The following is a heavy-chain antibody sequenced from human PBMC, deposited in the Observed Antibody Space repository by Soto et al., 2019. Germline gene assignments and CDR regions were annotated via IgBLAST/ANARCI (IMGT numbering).Heavy chain of an antibody. J-gene: IGHJ6*02. D-gene: IGHD4-17*01. Sequence: SMRLSCTACGFTVGDYAMSWVRQSPGQGLEWVGFIRSKAYGGTTECAASGKGRFTISRDDSKSIAYLQRNSLKTEDTAADYSNRASAQTVFASYYASGMHAWGQQTTATVS. CDR3: NRASAQTVFASYYASGMHA. V-gene: IGHV3-49*04. CDR2: IRSKAYGGTT. CDR1: GFTVGDYA.